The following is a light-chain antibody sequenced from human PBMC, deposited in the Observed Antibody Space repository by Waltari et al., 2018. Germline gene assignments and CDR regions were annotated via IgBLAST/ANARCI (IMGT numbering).Light chain of an antibody. CDR3: LLYASNYNYV. J-gene: IGLJ1*01. CDR2: EVT. Sequence: QSALTQPPSASGPPGQSVTIPCTGTRTEIGAVNYVSWYQQHPGKAPKLLIYEVTKRPSGVPGRFSGSKSGNTASLTVSGLQAADEADYYCLLYASNYNYVFGTGTTLTLL. CDR1: RTEIGAVNY. V-gene: IGLV2-8*01.